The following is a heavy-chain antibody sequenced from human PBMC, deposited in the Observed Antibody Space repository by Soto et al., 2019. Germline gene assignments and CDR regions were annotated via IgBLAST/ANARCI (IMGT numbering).Heavy chain of an antibody. Sequence: SETLSLTCTVSGGSISSGGYYWSWIRQHPGKGLEWIGYIYYSGSTYYNPSLKSRVTISVDTSKNQFSLKLSSVTAADTAVYYCARRSIAAPRRINWFDPWGQGTLVTVSS. J-gene: IGHJ5*02. D-gene: IGHD6-6*01. CDR3: ARRSIAAPRRINWFDP. CDR2: IYYSGST. V-gene: IGHV4-31*03. CDR1: GGSISSGGYY.